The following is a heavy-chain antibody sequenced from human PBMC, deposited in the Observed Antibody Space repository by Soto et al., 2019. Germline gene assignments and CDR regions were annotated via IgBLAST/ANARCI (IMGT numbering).Heavy chain of an antibody. D-gene: IGHD6-13*01. CDR3: AIIAAGMDV. CDR1: GFTFSSYG. Sequence: LRLSCAASGFTFSSYGMHWVRQAPGKGLEWVAVISYDGSNKYYADSVKGRFTISRDNSKNTLYLQMNSLRAEDTAVYYCAIIAAGMDVWGQGTTVTVSS. J-gene: IGHJ6*02. V-gene: IGHV3-30*03. CDR2: ISYDGSNK.